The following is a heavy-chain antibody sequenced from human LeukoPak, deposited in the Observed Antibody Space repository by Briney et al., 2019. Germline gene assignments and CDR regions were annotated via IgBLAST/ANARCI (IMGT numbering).Heavy chain of an antibody. CDR3: ARSEINDYMRF. D-gene: IGHD4-11*01. Sequence: SETVSLPCTVSGYSIANGYQWAWIRQPPGKRLEWIGSIYQSGSTYDNLSLKSRLTMSVDTSKNQFSLKMRAVTAADTAIYYCARSEINDYMRFWGQGILVTVSS. CDR1: GYSIANGYQ. CDR2: IYQSGST. V-gene: IGHV4-38-2*02. J-gene: IGHJ4*02.